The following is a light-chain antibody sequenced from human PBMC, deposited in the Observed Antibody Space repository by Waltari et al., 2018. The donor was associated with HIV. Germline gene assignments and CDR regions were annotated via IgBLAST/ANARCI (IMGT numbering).Light chain of an antibody. J-gene: IGLJ3*02. CDR2: GNR. CDR1: SSNIGAQSA. V-gene: IGLV1-40*01. CDR3: QSYDSSRSAWV. Sequence: QSVLTQPPSVSGAPGQRVTISCTGSSSNIGAQSAVHWYQLRPQTNPQVLIYGNRARPSVVPDRFSGSKSGISASLVITGLQAEDEANYYCQSYDSSRSAWVFGGGTKLTVL.